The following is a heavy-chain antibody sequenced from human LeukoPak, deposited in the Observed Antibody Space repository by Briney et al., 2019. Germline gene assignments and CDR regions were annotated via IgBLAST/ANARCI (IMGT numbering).Heavy chain of an antibody. CDR1: GFTFSSYA. CDR3: AKDGGFGELLNLNFDY. Sequence: PGGSLRLSCAASGFTFSSYAMSWVRQAPGKGLEWVSAISGSGGSTYYADSVKGRFTISRDNSGNTLYLQMNSLRAEDTAVYYCAKDGGFGELLNLNFDYWGQGTLVTVSS. V-gene: IGHV3-23*01. J-gene: IGHJ4*02. CDR2: ISGSGGST. D-gene: IGHD3-10*01.